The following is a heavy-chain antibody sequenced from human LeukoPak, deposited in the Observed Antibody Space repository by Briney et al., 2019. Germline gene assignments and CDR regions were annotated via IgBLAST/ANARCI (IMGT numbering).Heavy chain of an antibody. Sequence: GGSLRLSCAASGFTFSSYEMNWARQAPGKGLEWVSYISSSGSTIYYADSVKGRFTISRDNAKNSLYLQMNSLRAEDTAVYYCASRDILTGYSYWGQGTLVTVSS. D-gene: IGHD3-9*01. CDR2: ISSSGSTI. CDR3: ASRDILTGYSY. CDR1: GFTFSSYE. J-gene: IGHJ4*02. V-gene: IGHV3-48*03.